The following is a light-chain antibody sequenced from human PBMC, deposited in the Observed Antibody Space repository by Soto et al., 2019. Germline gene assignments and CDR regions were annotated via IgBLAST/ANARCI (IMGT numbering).Light chain of an antibody. J-gene: IGLJ2*01. V-gene: IGLV2-11*01. CDR3: CSYAGSYTV. CDR1: SSDVGGYNY. Sequence: QSALTQPRSVSGSPGQSVTISCTGTSSDVGGYNYVSWYQQHPGKAPKVMIYDVSKRPSGVPDRFSGSKSGNTASLTISGLQGEDEADYYCCSYAGSYTVFGGGTKVTVL. CDR2: DVS.